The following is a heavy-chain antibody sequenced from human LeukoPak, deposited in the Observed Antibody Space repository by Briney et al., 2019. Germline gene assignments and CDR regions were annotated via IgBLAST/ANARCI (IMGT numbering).Heavy chain of an antibody. CDR3: ARVRSGYHIDY. V-gene: IGHV4-59*06. D-gene: IGHD5-12*01. CDR1: GGSISSYY. CDR2: IYYSGST. J-gene: IGHJ4*02. Sequence: SETLSLTCTVSGGSISSYYWSWIRQPPGKGLEWIGYIYYSGSTYYNPSLKSRVTISVDTSKNQFSLKLSSVTAADTAVYYCARVRSGYHIDYWGQGTLVTVSS.